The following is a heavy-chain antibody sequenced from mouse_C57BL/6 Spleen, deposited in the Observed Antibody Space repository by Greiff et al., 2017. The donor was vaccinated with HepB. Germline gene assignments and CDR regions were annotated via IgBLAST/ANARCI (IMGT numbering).Heavy chain of an antibody. CDR3: ARGLVFDY. D-gene: IGHD4-1*01. Sequence: VQLQQPGAELVRPGTSVKLSCKASGYTFTSYWMHWVKQRPGQGLEWIGVIDPSDSYTNYNQKFKGKATLTVDTSSSTAYMQLSSLTSEDSAVYYCARGLVFDYWGQGTTLTVSS. V-gene: IGHV1-59*01. J-gene: IGHJ2*01. CDR2: IDPSDSYT. CDR1: GYTFTSYW.